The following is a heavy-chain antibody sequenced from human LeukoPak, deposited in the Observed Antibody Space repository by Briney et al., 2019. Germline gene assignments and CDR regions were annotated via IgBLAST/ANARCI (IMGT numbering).Heavy chain of an antibody. D-gene: IGHD3-3*01. CDR3: AKDPYYDFWSGYPEGENWFDP. CDR2: ISGSGGST. J-gene: IGHJ5*02. CDR1: GFTFSSYA. V-gene: IGHV3-23*01. Sequence: GGSLRLSCAASGFTFSSYAMSWVRQAPGKGLEWVSAISGSGGSTYYADSMKGRFTISRDNSKNTLYLQMNSLRAEDTAVYYCAKDPYYDFWSGYPEGENWFDPWGQGTLVTVSS.